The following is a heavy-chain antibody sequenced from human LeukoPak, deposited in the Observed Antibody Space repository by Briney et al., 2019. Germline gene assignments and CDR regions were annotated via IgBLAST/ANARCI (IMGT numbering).Heavy chain of an antibody. CDR3: ARLIHGYSDDY. D-gene: IGHD3-16*01. CDR1: SYSISIGYY. CDR2: VYHTGST. V-gene: IGHV4-38-2*02. Sequence: PSETVSLTCTVSSYSISIGYYWGWFRQPPGKGLEWIGTVYHTGSTYYNPSLKRRVTISIDTSKNQFSLRLTSVTAVYTCVYYSARLIHGYSDDYWGQGTLVTVSS. J-gene: IGHJ4*02.